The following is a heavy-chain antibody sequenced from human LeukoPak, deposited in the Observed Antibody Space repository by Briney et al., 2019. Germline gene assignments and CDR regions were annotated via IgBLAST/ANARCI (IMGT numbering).Heavy chain of an antibody. D-gene: IGHD1-26*01. J-gene: IGHJ6*03. CDR1: GFSFSSYN. CDR2: ITSSGSYM. V-gene: IGHV3-21*01. Sequence: GGSLRLSCAASGFSFSSYNMNWARQAPGKGPEWVSSITSSGSYMFYADSVKGRFTISRDNAENSLYLQMNSLRVEDTAVYFCARDPYSGSYGGYYHYYMTSGAKGPRSPSP. CDR3: ARDPYSGSYGGYYHYYMTS.